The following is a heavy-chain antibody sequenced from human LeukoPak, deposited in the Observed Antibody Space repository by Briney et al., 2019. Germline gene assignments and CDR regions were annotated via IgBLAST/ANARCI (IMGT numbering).Heavy chain of an antibody. CDR1: GFTFSSYG. CDR3: AKRIIDSGWEDDAFDI. CDR2: ISYDESNK. V-gene: IGHV3-30*18. D-gene: IGHD6-19*01. Sequence: GGSLRLSCAASGFTFSSYGMHWVRQAPGKGLEWVAVISYDESNKYYADSVKGRFTISRDNSKNTLYLQMNSLRAEDTAVYYCAKRIIDSGWEDDAFDIWGQGTMVTVSS. J-gene: IGHJ3*02.